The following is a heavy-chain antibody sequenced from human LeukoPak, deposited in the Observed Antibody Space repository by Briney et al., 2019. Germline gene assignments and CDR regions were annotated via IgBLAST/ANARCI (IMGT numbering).Heavy chain of an antibody. V-gene: IGHV1-2*02. CDR3: ARAPISGYSSSWYLRGVDWFDP. CDR2: INPTSGGT. CDR1: GYTFTGYY. Sequence: ASVKVSCKASGYTFTGYYMHWVRQAPGQGLEWMGWINPTSGGTNYAQKFQGRVTMTRDTSISAAYMELSRLRSDDTAVYYCARAPISGYSSSWYLRGVDWFDPWGQGTLVTVSS. D-gene: IGHD6-13*01. J-gene: IGHJ5*02.